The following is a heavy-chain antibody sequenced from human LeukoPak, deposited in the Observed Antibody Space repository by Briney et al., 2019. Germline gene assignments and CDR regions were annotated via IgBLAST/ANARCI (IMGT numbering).Heavy chain of an antibody. CDR2: IYYSGST. D-gene: IGHD3-3*01. CDR1: GGSISSYY. Sequence: SETLSLTCTVSGGSISSYYWSWLRQPPGKGLEWIGYIYYSGSTNYNPSLKSRVTISVDTSKNQFSLKLSSVTAADTAVYYCARAGVAHPYYYYYYMDVWGKGTTVTVSS. J-gene: IGHJ6*03. V-gene: IGHV4-59*01. CDR3: ARAGVAHPYYYYYYMDV.